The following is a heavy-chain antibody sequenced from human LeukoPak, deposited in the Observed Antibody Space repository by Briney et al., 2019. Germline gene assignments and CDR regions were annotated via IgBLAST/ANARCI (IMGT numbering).Heavy chain of an antibody. J-gene: IGHJ2*01. CDR2: FIPLFGSA. CDR1: GYTFTSYG. CDR3: ARAHDYSTWYFDL. Sequence: EASVKVSCKASGYTFTSYGISWVRQAPGQGLEWMGGFIPLFGSAIYAQKFQGRVTITADESSTTAYMEVAFLRSGDTAVYFCARAHDYSTWYFDLWGRGTLVTVSS. V-gene: IGHV1-69*13. D-gene: IGHD4-11*01.